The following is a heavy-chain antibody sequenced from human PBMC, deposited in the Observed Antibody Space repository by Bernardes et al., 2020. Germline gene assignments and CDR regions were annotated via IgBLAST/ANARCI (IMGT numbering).Heavy chain of an antibody. V-gene: IGHV4-34*01. D-gene: IGHD6-19*01. CDR1: GGSFSGYY. CDR2: INHSGST. Sequence: SETLSLTCAVYGGSFSGYYWSWIRQPPGKGLEWIGEINHSGSTNYNPSLKSRVTISVDTSKNQFSLKLSSVTAADTAVYYCARARPYSGWYYYYYGMDVWGQGTTVTVSS. CDR3: ARARPYSGWYYYYYGMDV. J-gene: IGHJ6*02.